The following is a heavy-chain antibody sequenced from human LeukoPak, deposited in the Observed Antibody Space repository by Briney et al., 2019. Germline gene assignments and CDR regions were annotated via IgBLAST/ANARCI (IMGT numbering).Heavy chain of an antibody. Sequence: ASVTVSCKASGYTFTGYYIHWVRQAPGQGLEWMGWINPNSGGTNYAQKFQGRVTMTRDTSISTAYMELSRLRSDDTALYYCVSGNYYDSSGYYSGSDWGQGTLVTVSS. CDR1: GYTFTGYY. V-gene: IGHV1-2*02. CDR2: INPNSGGT. J-gene: IGHJ4*02. CDR3: VSGNYYDSSGYYSGSD. D-gene: IGHD3-22*01.